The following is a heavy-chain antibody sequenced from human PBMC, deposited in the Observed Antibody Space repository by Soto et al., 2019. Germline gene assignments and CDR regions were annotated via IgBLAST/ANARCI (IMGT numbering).Heavy chain of an antibody. CDR1: GGSFSGYH. CDR3: ARLKLYGSGSYLPNYYYYGMDV. CDR2: INHSGST. J-gene: IGHJ6*02. V-gene: IGHV4-34*01. D-gene: IGHD3-10*01. Sequence: SETLSLTCAVYGGSFSGYHWSWIRQPPGKGLEWIGEINHSGSTNYNPSLKSRVTISVDTSKNQFSLKLSSVTAADTAVYYCARLKLYGSGSYLPNYYYYGMDVWGQGTTVTVSS.